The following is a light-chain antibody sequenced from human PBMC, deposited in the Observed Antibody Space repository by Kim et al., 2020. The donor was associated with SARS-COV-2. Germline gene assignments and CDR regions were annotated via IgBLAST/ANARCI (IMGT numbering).Light chain of an antibody. CDR2: DAS. CDR1: QSVSTS. V-gene: IGKV3-11*01. CDR3: QQRGRWPYT. Sequence: SLSPGERVTLSGRASQSVSTSLAWYQHTPGQAPRGVIYDASDRATGTPARFSGRGFGTDFTLTISSLEPEDVAVYYCQQRGRWPYTFGQGTKLEI. J-gene: IGKJ2*01.